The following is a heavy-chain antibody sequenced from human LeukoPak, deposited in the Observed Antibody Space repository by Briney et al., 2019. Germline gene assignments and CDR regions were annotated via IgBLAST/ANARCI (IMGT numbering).Heavy chain of an antibody. V-gene: IGHV4-38-2*01. J-gene: IGHJ4*02. CDR2: IYHSGST. Sequence: PSETLSLTCAVSGYSISSGYYWGWIRQPPGKGLEWIGSIYHSGSTYYNPSLKSRGTISVDTSKNQSSLKLSSVTAADTAVYYCARQSTGINFDYWGQGTLVTVSS. D-gene: IGHD6-13*01. CDR3: ARQSTGINFDY. CDR1: GYSISSGYY.